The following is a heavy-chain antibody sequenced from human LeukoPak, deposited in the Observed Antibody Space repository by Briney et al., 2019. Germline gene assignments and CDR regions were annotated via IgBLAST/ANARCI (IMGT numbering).Heavy chain of an antibody. V-gene: IGHV3-30*03. CDR2: TSYDGSNK. J-gene: IGHJ3*02. CDR1: GFTFSSYG. CDR3: AGDLGWDDVFDI. D-gene: IGHD1-26*01. Sequence: GRSLRLSCAASGFTFSSYGMHWVRQAPGKGLEWVAVTSYDGSNKYYADSVNGRFTISRDNSKNTLSLQMNSLRAEDTAVYYCAGDLGWDDVFDIWGQGTMVTVSS.